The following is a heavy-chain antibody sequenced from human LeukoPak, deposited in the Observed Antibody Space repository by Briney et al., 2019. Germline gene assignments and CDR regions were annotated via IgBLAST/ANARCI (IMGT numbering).Heavy chain of an antibody. Sequence: PSETLSPTCTVSGGSISSYYWSWIRQPPGKGLEWIGYIYYSGSTNYNPSLKSRVTISVDTSKNQFSLKLSSVTAADTAVYYCARLVAAAEIDYWGQGTLVTVSS. CDR2: IYYSGST. CDR3: ARLVAAAEIDY. D-gene: IGHD6-13*01. V-gene: IGHV4-59*08. CDR1: GGSISSYY. J-gene: IGHJ4*02.